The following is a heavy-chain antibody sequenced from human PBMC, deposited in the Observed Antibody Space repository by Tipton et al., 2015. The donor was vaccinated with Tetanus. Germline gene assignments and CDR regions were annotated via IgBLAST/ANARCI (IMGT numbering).Heavy chain of an antibody. Sequence: TLSLTCTVSGGSTSSGDYYWSWIRQPPGKGLEWIGYIYYSGSTYYNPSLKSRVTISVDTSKNQFSLKLSSVTAADTAVYYCAGYSSRLENWFDPWGQGTLVTVSS. CDR1: GGSTSSGDYY. D-gene: IGHD6-13*01. J-gene: IGHJ5*02. CDR3: AGYSSRLENWFDP. CDR2: IYYSGST. V-gene: IGHV4-30-4*01.